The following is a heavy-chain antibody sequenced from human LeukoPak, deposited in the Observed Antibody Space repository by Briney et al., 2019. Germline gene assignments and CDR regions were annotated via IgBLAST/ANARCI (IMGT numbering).Heavy chain of an antibody. CDR3: ASISSGWSVAAVDY. J-gene: IGHJ4*02. Sequence: GGSLRLSCAASGFAFSSYGVHWVRQAPGKGLVWVSRINSDGSSTSYADSVKGRFTISRDNAKNTLYLQMNSLRAEDTAVYYCASISSGWSVAAVDYWGQGTLVTVSS. CDR2: INSDGSST. CDR1: GFAFSSYG. D-gene: IGHD6-19*01. V-gene: IGHV3-74*01.